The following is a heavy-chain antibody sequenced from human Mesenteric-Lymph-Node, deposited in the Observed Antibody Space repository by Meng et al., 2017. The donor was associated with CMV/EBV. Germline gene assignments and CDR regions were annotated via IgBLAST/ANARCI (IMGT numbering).Heavy chain of an antibody. J-gene: IGHJ4*02. CDR3: ARGTSSWSGDY. CDR1: DFTFSSYG. CDR2: ISYDGSNK. V-gene: IGHV3-30*03. D-gene: IGHD6-13*01. Sequence: LSWAASDFTFSSYGMHWVRQAPGKGPEWVAVISYDGSNKYYADSVKGRFTISRDDSKNTLYLQMNSLRAEDTAVYYCARGTSSWSGDYWGQGTLVTVSS.